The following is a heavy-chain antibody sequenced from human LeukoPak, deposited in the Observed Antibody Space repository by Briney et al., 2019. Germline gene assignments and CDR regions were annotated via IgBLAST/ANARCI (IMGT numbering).Heavy chain of an antibody. CDR2: IYYSGST. V-gene: IGHV4-39*07. CDR1: GGSISSSSYY. Sequence: SETLSLTCTVSGGSISSSSYYWGWIRQPPGKGLEWIGSIYYSGSTYYNPSLKSRVTISVDTSKNQFSLKLSSVTAADTAVYYCARAYYYDSSGYGGFDYWGQGTLVTVSS. J-gene: IGHJ4*02. D-gene: IGHD3-22*01. CDR3: ARAYYYDSSGYGGFDY.